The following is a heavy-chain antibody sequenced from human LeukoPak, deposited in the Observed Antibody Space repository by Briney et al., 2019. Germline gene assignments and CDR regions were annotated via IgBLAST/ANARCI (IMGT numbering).Heavy chain of an antibody. CDR2: INTDGTTT. CDR3: ARNWRDACDV. CDR1: GFTFSSYW. Sequence: GGSLRLSCAASGFTFSSYWMHWVRQVPGQGPVWVSRINTDGTTTNYADSVKGRFTISRDNAKNTLYLQMNSLRAEDTAVYYCARNWRDACDVWGQGTMVTVSS. J-gene: IGHJ3*01. V-gene: IGHV3-74*01.